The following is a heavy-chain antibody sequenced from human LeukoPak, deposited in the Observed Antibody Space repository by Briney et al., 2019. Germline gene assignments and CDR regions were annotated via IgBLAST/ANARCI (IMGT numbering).Heavy chain of an antibody. Sequence: SETLSLTCAVYGGSFSGYYWSWIRQPPGKGLEWIGEINHSGSTNYNPSLKSRVTISVDTSKNQFSLKLSSVTAADTAVYYCAREEEQLDQLNFYYCGMDVWGQGTTVTVSS. CDR3: AREEEQLDQLNFYYCGMDV. CDR2: INHSGST. CDR1: GGSFSGYY. D-gene: IGHD6-13*01. V-gene: IGHV4-34*01. J-gene: IGHJ6*02.